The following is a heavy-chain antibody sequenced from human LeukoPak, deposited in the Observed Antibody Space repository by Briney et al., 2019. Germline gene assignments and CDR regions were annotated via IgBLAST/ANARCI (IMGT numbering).Heavy chain of an antibody. CDR3: ARQGVDLAPPDF. Sequence: PGESLKISCKGSGYSFTSYWIAWVRQMPGKGLDWMGVIYVGDSDTRYSRSSQGQVTISADKSITTAYLQWSSLKVSDTAIYYCARQGVDLAPPDFWGQGTLVTVSS. CDR1: GYSFTSYW. CDR2: IYVGDSDT. J-gene: IGHJ4*02. V-gene: IGHV5-51*01. D-gene: IGHD5-12*01.